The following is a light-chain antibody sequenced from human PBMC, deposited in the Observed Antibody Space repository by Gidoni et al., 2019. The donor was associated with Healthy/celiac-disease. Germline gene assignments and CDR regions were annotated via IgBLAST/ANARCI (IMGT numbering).Light chain of an antibody. CDR1: SSDVGSYNL. J-gene: IGLJ2*01. V-gene: IGLV2-23*01. CDR2: EGS. CDR3: CSYAGSSTWV. Sequence: QSAPTQPASVSGSPGQSITISCTGTSSDVGSYNLVPWYQQHPGKAPKLMIYEGSKRPSGVSNRFSGSKSGNTASLTISGLQAEDEADYYCCSYAGSSTWVFGGGTKLTVL.